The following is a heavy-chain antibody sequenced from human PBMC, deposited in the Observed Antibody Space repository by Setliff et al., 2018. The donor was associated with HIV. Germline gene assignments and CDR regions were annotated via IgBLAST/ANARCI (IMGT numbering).Heavy chain of an antibody. CDR3: AKVSTIFGQLKYYYGMDV. Sequence: GGSLRLSCAASGFTLSDHWMHWVRQVPGKGLVWVSRTNNDGSITNYADFVKGRFTMSRDSAKNTLYLQMNSLRAEDTAVYYCAKVSTIFGQLKYYYGMDVWGQGTTVTVSS. V-gene: IGHV3-74*01. CDR1: GFTLSDHW. CDR2: TNNDGSIT. D-gene: IGHD3-3*01. J-gene: IGHJ6*02.